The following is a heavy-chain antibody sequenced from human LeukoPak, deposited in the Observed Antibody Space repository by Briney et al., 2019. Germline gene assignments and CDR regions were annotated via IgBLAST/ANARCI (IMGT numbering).Heavy chain of an antibody. CDR3: AREGGDY. V-gene: IGHV3-48*01. CDR1: GFTFSSYS. D-gene: IGHD3-16*01. J-gene: IGHJ4*02. CDR2: ISTSTTTI. Sequence: GGSLRLSCEASGFTFSSYSMNWVRQAPGKGLEWISYISTSTTTIYYANSVKGRFTISRDNSKNTLYLQMNSLRAEDTAVYYCAREGGDYWGQGTLVTVSS.